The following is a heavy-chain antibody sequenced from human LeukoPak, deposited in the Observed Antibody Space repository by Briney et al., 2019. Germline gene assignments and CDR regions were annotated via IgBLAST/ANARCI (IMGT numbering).Heavy chain of an antibody. V-gene: IGHV3-21*01. CDR2: ISSSSSYI. Sequence: SGGSLRLSCAASGFTFSSYSMNWVRQAPGKGLEWVSSISSSSSYIYYADSVKGRFTISRDNAKNSLYLQMNSLRAEDTAVYYCARPIYGDVGLDYWGQGTLVTVSS. CDR3: ARPIYGDVGLDY. J-gene: IGHJ4*02. D-gene: IGHD4-17*01. CDR1: GFTFSSYS.